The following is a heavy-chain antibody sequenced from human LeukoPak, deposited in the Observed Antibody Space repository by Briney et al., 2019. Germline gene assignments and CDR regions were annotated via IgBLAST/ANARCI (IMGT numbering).Heavy chain of an antibody. D-gene: IGHD3-3*01. CDR2: ISSSSSTI. V-gene: IGHV3-48*04. J-gene: IGHJ6*03. Sequence: GGSLRLSCAASGFTFSSYSMNWVRQAPGKGLEWVSYISSSSSTIYYADSVKGRFTISRDNAKNSLYLQMNSLRAEDTAVYYCARDYDFWSGYPMDVWGKGTTVTVSS. CDR1: GFTFSSYS. CDR3: ARDYDFWSGYPMDV.